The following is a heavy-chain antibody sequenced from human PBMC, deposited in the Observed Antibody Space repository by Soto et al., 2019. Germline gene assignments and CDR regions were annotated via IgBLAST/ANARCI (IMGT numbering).Heavy chain of an antibody. J-gene: IGHJ6*02. CDR3: AREGAAPYYYYGMDV. V-gene: IGHV4-31*03. CDR2: IYYSGST. CDR1: GGSISSGGYF. Sequence: QVQLQESGPGLVKPSQTLSLTCTVSGGSISSGGYFWSWIRQHPGKGLEWIGLIYYSGSTYYNPSRKSRVTTSVDTDKTQFSLKLSSVTAADTAVYYCAREGAAPYYYYGMDVWGQGTTVTVSS. D-gene: IGHD6-6*01.